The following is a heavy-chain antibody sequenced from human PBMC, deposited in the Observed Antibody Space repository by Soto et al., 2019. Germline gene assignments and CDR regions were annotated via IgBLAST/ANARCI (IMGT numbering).Heavy chain of an antibody. CDR1: GFTLSSYW. Sequence: EVQLVESGGGLVQPGGSLRLSCAASGFTLSSYWRHWVRQAPGKGLVWVSRIKSHGSSTSYADSVKGRFTISRDNAKNTLYLQMNSLRAEDTAVYYCARGPRISPHIVVVPAANFYYGMDVWGQGTTVTVSS. V-gene: IGHV3-74*01. D-gene: IGHD2-2*01. CDR3: ARGPRISPHIVVVPAANFYYGMDV. J-gene: IGHJ6*02. CDR2: IKSHGSST.